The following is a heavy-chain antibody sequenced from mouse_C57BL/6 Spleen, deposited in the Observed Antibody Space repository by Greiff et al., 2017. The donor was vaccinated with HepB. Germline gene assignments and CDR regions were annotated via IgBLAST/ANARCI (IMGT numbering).Heavy chain of an antibody. CDR2: IDPSDSYT. J-gene: IGHJ2*01. CDR1: GYTFTSYW. CDR3: ARWNDMYYFDY. D-gene: IGHD2-3*01. V-gene: IGHV1-69*01. Sequence: VQLQQPGAELVMPGASVKLSCKASGYTFTSYWMHWVKQRPGQGLEWIGEIDPSDSYTNYNQKFKGKSTLTVDKSSSTAYMQLSSLTSEDSAVYYCARWNDMYYFDYWCQGTTLTVSS.